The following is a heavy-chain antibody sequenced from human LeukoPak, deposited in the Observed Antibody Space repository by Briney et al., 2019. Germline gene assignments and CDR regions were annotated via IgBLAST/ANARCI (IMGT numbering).Heavy chain of an antibody. J-gene: IGHJ3*02. CDR1: GDSISSNSFY. D-gene: IGHD3-10*01. V-gene: IGHV4-39*01. CDR2: IYYTGSI. CDR3: ARAGSTDAFDI. Sequence: SETLSLTCTVSGDSISSNSFYWGWIRQPPGKRLEWVGSIYYTGSIFYNPSLKSRVTISVDTSKNQVSLILTSVTAADTAVYYCARAGSTDAFDIWGQGTMVTVSS.